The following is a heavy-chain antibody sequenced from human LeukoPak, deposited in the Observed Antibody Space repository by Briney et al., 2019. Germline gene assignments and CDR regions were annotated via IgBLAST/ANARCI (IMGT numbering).Heavy chain of an antibody. CDR1: GFTFDDYA. D-gene: IGHD1-26*01. J-gene: IGHJ6*03. V-gene: IGHV3-9*01. CDR3: ARAVGATKGDFYYYYMDV. Sequence: GRSLRLSCAVSGFTFDDYAMHWVRQVPGKGLEWVSGINWNSDSIGYAGSVKGRFTISRNNAKNSLYLQMNSLRAEDTALYYCARAVGATKGDFYYYYMDVWGKGTTVTVSS. CDR2: INWNSDSI.